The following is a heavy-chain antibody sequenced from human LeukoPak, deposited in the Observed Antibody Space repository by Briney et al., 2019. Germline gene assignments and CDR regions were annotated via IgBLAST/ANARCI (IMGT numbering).Heavy chain of an antibody. Sequence: SETLSLTCAVYGGSFSGYYSSWIRQPPGKGLEWIGEINHSGSTNYNPSLKSRVTISVDTSKNQFSLKLSSVTAADTAVYYCASPSLDYGDPYYGMDLWGQGTTVTVSS. J-gene: IGHJ6*02. CDR3: ASPSLDYGDPYYGMDL. CDR2: INHSGST. V-gene: IGHV4-34*01. D-gene: IGHD4-17*01. CDR1: GGSFSGYY.